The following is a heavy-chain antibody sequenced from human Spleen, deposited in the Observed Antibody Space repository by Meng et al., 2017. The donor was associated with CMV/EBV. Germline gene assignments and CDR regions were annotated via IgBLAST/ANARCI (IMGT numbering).Heavy chain of an antibody. Sequence: MNWVRQAPGKGLEWVSSISRSSTNIYYADSVKGRFTISRDSAKNSLYLQMNSLRVEDTAVYYCAREKREEALRGVVIHRPYYSMDVWGQGTTVTVSS. CDR2: ISRSSTNI. V-gene: IGHV3-21*06. J-gene: IGHJ6*02. CDR3: AREKREEALRGVVIHRPYYSMDV. D-gene: IGHD3-10*01.